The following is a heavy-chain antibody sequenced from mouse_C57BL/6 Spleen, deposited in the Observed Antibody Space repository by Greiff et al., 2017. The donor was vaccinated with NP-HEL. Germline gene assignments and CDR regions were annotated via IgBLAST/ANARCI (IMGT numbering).Heavy chain of an antibody. D-gene: IGHD2-2*01. CDR2: IDPENGDT. CDR3: TTSGYTRVRTKWNYYAMDY. CDR1: GFNIKDDY. Sequence: EVQLQQSGAELVRPGASVKLSCTASGFNIKDDYMHWVKQRPEQGLEWIGWIDPENGDTEYASKFQGKATITADTSSNTAYLQLSSLTSADTAVYYCTTSGYTRVRTKWNYYAMDYWGQGTSVTVAS. V-gene: IGHV14-4*01. J-gene: IGHJ4*01.